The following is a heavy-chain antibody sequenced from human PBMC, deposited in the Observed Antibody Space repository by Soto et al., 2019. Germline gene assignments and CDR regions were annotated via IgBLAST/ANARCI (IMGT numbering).Heavy chain of an antibody. CDR1: GGTFSSYT. J-gene: IGHJ6*03. CDR3: ARSRGPGGDYNYYYMDV. Sequence: ASVKVSCKASGGTFSSYTISWVRQAPGQGLEWMGRIIPILGIANYAQKFQGRVTITADKSTSTAYMELSSLRSEDTAVYYCARSRGPGGDYNYYYMDVWGKGTTVTVSS. V-gene: IGHV1-69*02. D-gene: IGHD4-17*01. CDR2: IIPILGIA.